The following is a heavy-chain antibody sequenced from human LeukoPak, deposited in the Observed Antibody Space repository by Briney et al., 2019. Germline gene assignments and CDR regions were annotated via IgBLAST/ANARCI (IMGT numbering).Heavy chain of an antibody. V-gene: IGHV3-53*01. CDR1: GFTVSNNF. CDR3: ASYPSSSNY. Sequence: PGGSLRLSCAVSGFTVSNNFMSWVRQAPGGGLEYVSIIYSGGSTYYADSVKGRFTISRDTSKNTVYLQMNSLRAEDTAVYYCASYPSSSNYWGQGTLVTVSS. CDR2: IYSGGST. J-gene: IGHJ4*02.